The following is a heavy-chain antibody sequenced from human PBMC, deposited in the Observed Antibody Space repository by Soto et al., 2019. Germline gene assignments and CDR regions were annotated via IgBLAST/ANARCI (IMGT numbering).Heavy chain of an antibody. V-gene: IGHV4-39*01. CDR3: ARHGGYFDWLLQDGPYYYGMDV. J-gene: IGHJ6*02. CDR1: GGSISSSSYY. Sequence: SETLSLTCTVSGGSISSSSYYWGWIRQPPGKGLEWIGSIYYSGSTYYNPSLKSRVTISVDTSKNQFSLKLSSVTAADTAVYYCARHGGYFDWLLQDGPYYYGMDVWGQGTTVTVSS. D-gene: IGHD3-9*01. CDR2: IYYSGST.